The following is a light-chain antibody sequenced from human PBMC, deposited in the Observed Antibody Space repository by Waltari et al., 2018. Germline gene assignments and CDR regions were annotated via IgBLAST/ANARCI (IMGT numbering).Light chain of an antibody. CDR3: CSFTSSSTYV. V-gene: IGLV2-14*01. CDR1: SRDVGDNKY. J-gene: IGLJ1*01. Sequence: QSALTQPASVSGSPGPSVTISCTGTSRDVGDNKYVSWYQQHPGKVPKLMIYEVSNRPSGVSDRFSGSKSGNTASLTISGLQAEDEADYYCCSFTSSSTYVFGTGTKVTVL. CDR2: EVS.